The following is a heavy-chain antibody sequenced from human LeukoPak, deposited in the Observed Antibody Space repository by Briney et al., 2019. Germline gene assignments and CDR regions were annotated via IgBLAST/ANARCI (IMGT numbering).Heavy chain of an antibody. CDR1: GGSISTYY. V-gene: IGHV4-4*09. Sequence: SETLSLTCTVSGGSISTYYWSWIRQPPGMPLEWVGYIYPTGSTDYNPSLKSRVTISVDTSKNQISLSLTSVTAAGTAIYYCAGHYCTGASCPDYFDYWGQGTLVAVSS. CDR3: AGHYCTGASCPDYFDY. CDR2: IYPTGST. J-gene: IGHJ4*02. D-gene: IGHD2-15*01.